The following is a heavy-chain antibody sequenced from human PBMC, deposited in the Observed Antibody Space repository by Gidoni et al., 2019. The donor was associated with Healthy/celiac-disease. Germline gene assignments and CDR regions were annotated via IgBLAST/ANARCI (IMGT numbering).Heavy chain of an antibody. Sequence: QLQLQESGSGLVKPSQTLSLTCAVSGGSISSGGYSWSWIRQPPGKGLEWIGYIYHSGSTYYNPSLKSRVTISVDRSKNQFSLKLSSVTAADTAVYYCARGVREPQGYYYYGMDVWGQGTTVTVSS. J-gene: IGHJ6*02. CDR2: IYHSGST. D-gene: IGHD1-26*01. V-gene: IGHV4-30-2*01. CDR1: GGSISSGGYS. CDR3: ARGVREPQGYYYYGMDV.